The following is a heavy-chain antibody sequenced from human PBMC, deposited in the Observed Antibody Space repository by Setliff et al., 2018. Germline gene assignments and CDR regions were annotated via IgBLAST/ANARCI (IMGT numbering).Heavy chain of an antibody. CDR1: GGSISSSSYY. D-gene: IGHD3-10*01. CDR2: IYYSGST. CDR3: ARAEYYCGSGSFHPYYMDV. J-gene: IGHJ6*03. Sequence: SETLSLTCTVSGGSISSSSYYWGWIRQPPGKGLEWIGSIYYSGSTYYNPSLKNRVTISVDTSKNQFSLKLSSVTAADTAVYYCARAEYYCGSGSFHPYYMDVWGQGTTVTVSS. V-gene: IGHV4-39*07.